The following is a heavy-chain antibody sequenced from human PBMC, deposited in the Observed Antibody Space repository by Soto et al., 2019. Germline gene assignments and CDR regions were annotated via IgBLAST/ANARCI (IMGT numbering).Heavy chain of an antibody. CDR3: ARAYSDAFDI. CDR1: GFTFRDYY. D-gene: IGHD2-15*01. Sequence: QVQLVESGGGLVKPGGSLRLSCAASGFTFRDYYMTWIRQAPGKGLEWVSYISSSGTGIYYPDSVRGRFTISRDNAKNLLYLQMSSLRAEDTAVYYCARAYSDAFDIWGQGTMVTVSS. CDR2: ISSSGTGI. V-gene: IGHV3-11*01. J-gene: IGHJ3*02.